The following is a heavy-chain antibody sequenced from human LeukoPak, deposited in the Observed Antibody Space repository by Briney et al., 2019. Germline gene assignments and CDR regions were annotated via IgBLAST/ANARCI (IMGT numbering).Heavy chain of an antibody. CDR1: GGSISDYY. J-gene: IGHJ3*02. V-gene: IGHV4-59*01. CDR2: IHYSGST. Sequence: PSETLSLTCTVSGGSISDYYWSWIRQSPGKGLEWIGHIHYSGSTNYNSSLESRVTISMDTSKRQISLKLSSVTAADTAVYYCARDSPFEWAVFGDSFDIWGQGTVVAVSS. D-gene: IGHD3-3*01. CDR3: ARDSPFEWAVFGDSFDI.